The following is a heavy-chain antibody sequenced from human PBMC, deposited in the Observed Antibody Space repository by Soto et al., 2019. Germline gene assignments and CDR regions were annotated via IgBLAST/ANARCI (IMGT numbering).Heavy chain of an antibody. J-gene: IGHJ5*02. CDR2: LYSNSGGNT. D-gene: IGHD3-10*01. Sequence: GGALRLSCAASGVTVGSNYMNWLRQAPGKGLEWVSVLYSNSGGNTYYADSVTGRFIISKDNSKNTLYLQMNSLRVEDTAVYYCARGFRGVHNCFDPWGQGSLVT. V-gene: IGHV3-66*01. CDR3: ARGFRGVHNCFDP. CDR1: GVTVGSNY.